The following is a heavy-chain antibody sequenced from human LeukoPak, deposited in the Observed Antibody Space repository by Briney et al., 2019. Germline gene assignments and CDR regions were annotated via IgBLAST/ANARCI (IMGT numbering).Heavy chain of an antibody. J-gene: IGHJ4*02. CDR3: ARSFIVVVPAASDY. D-gene: IGHD2-2*01. CDR1: GYTFTSYA. V-gene: IGHV1-18*01. Sequence: ASVKVSCKASGYTFTSYAMHWVRQAPGQRLEWMGWISAYNGNTNYAQKLQGRVTMTTDTSTSTAYMELRSLRSDDTAVYYCARSFIVVVPAASDYWGQGTLVTVSS. CDR2: ISAYNGNT.